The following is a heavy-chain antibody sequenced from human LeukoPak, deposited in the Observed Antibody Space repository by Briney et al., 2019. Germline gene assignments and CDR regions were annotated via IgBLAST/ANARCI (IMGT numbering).Heavy chain of an antibody. D-gene: IGHD3-3*01. CDR1: GGSISSGSYY. J-gene: IGHJ3*02. V-gene: IGHV4-61*02. Sequence: PSQTLSLTCTVSGGSISSGSYYWSWIRQPAGKGLEWIGRIYISGSTNYNPSLKSRVTISVDTSKNQFSLKLSSVTAADTAVYYCARVYHYDFWSGYPSDAFDIWGQGTMVTVSS. CDR3: ARVYHYDFWSGYPSDAFDI. CDR2: IYISGST.